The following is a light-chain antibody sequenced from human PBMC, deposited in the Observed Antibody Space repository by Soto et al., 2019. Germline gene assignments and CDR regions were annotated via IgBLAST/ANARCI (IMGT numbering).Light chain of an antibody. CDR3: QQYGSSLWT. Sequence: ESVLTQFPVTLSLSPGERATLSCRASQSLGRYLAWYQQKPGQAPRLLIYGASSRATGIPDRFSGSGSGTDFTLTISRLEPEDFAVYYCQQYGSSLWTFGQGTKVDIK. CDR1: QSLGRY. J-gene: IGKJ1*01. V-gene: IGKV3-20*01. CDR2: GAS.